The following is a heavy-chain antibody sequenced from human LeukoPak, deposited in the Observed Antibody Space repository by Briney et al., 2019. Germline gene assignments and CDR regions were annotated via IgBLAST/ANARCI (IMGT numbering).Heavy chain of an antibody. V-gene: IGHV4-61*01. CDR1: GGSIAGTSFY. Sequence: SETLSLTCTVSGGSIAGTSFYWSWIRQPPGKGLEWIGYIYYSGSTNYNPSLKSRVTISVDTSKNQFSLKLSSVTAADTAVYYCARDGTESGIDYWGQGTLVTVSS. CDR2: IYYSGST. D-gene: IGHD6-13*01. J-gene: IGHJ4*02. CDR3: ARDGTESGIDY.